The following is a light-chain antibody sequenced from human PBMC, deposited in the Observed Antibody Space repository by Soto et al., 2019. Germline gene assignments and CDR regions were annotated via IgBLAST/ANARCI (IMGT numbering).Light chain of an antibody. V-gene: IGKV3-11*01. CDR1: QSVSNF. Sequence: EIVLTQSPATLSLSPGERATLSFRASQSVSNFLAWYQQKPGQAPRLLIYDASNRATGIPARFSGSGYGTGFTLTISSLEPEDFAVYYCQQRSNWPTFGQGTRLEI. CDR2: DAS. CDR3: QQRSNWPT. J-gene: IGKJ5*01.